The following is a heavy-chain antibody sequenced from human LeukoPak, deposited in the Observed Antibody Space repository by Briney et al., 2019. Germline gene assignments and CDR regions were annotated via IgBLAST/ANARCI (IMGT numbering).Heavy chain of an antibody. CDR2: INPSGGST. CDR3: ARGNYDFWSGYYGYYLDV. CDR1: GYTFTSYY. Sequence: GASVKVSCKASGYTFTSYYMHWVRQAPGQGLEWMGIINPSGGSTSYAQKFQGRVTMTRDMSTSTVYMELSSLRSEDTAVYYCARGNYDFWSGYYGYYLDVWCKGTTVSVSS. J-gene: IGHJ6*03. D-gene: IGHD3-3*01. V-gene: IGHV1-46*01.